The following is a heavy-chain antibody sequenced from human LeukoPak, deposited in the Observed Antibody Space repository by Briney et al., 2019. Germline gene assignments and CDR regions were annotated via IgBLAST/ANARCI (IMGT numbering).Heavy chain of an antibody. V-gene: IGHV3-48*01. D-gene: IGHD3-3*01. CDR3: ARGTYDFWSGSWGNYMDV. CDR1: GFTFSTSA. J-gene: IGHJ6*03. Sequence: GGSLRLSCAASGFTFSTSAMNWVRQAPGKGLEWLSYLSSSSNIYYADSVKGRFTISGDDAQNSLFLQMNSLRAEDTAVYFCARGTYDFWSGSWGNYMDVWGKGTTVTVSS. CDR2: LSSSSNI.